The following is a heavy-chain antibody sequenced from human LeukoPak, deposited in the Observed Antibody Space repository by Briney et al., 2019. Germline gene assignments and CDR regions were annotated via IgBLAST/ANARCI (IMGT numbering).Heavy chain of an antibody. CDR3: AKSREWLVPETDY. Sequence: GGSLRLSCAASGFNFNIYAMSWVRQAPGKGLEWVSAISGSGGSTYYADSVKGRFTISRDNSKNTLYLQMNSLRAEDTAVYYCAKSREWLVPETDYWGQGTLVTVSS. CDR2: ISGSGGST. CDR1: GFNFNIYA. V-gene: IGHV3-23*01. D-gene: IGHD6-19*01. J-gene: IGHJ4*02.